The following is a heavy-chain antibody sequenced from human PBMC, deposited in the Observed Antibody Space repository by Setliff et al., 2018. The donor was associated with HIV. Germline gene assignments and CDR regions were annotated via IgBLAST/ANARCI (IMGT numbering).Heavy chain of an antibody. CDR1: GGSISSSNYY. J-gene: IGHJ4*02. CDR2: IFYSGST. D-gene: IGHD3-3*01. V-gene: IGHV4-39*01. Sequence: SETLSLTCTVAGGSISSSNYYWGWIRQPPGEGLEWIGSIFYSGSTYYNPSLKSRVTISVDTSKNQFSLKLTSVTAADTASYYCARLPYYDVFSGYYAPYFDYWGQGTLVTVSS. CDR3: ARLPYYDVFSGYYAPYFDY.